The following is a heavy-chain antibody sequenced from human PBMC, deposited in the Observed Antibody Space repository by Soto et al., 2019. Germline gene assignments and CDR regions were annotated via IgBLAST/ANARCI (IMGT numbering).Heavy chain of an antibody. D-gene: IGHD6-19*01. V-gene: IGHV6-1*01. CDR2: TYYRSKWYN. Sequence: SQTLSLTCAISGDSVSSNSAAWNWIRQSPSRGLEWLGRTYYRSKWYNDYAVSVKSRITINPDTSKNQFSLQLNSVTPEDTAVYYCARDLGYSRGRSYDAFDLWGQGTTVPVSS. CDR1: GDSVSSNSAA. CDR3: ARDLGYSRGRSYDAFDL. J-gene: IGHJ3*01.